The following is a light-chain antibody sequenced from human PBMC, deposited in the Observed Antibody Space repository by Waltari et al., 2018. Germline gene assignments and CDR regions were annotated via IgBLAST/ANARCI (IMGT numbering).Light chain of an antibody. Sequence: DIQMTQSPSSLSASVGDRVTITCRARQSISSYLNWYQQKPGKAPKPLIYAASSMQSGVPSRLSGSGAGTDFTRTISSLQPEDFATYYGQQSYSTPFTFGPGTKVDIK. V-gene: IGKV1-39*01. CDR1: QSISSY. CDR2: AAS. J-gene: IGKJ3*01. CDR3: QQSYSTPFT.